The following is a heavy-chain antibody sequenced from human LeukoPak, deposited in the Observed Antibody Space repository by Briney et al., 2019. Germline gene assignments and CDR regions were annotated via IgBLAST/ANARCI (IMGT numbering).Heavy chain of an antibody. Sequence: SETLSLTCIVSGGSISTSAYYWGWIRQPPGEGLQWIGSIYYSGNTYYNPSLKSRVTISVDKSKNQFSLKLSSVTAADTAVYYCARDRSVLDYWGQGTLVTVSS. CDR1: GGSISTSAYY. CDR3: ARDRSVLDY. V-gene: IGHV4-39*07. D-gene: IGHD3-10*02. J-gene: IGHJ4*02. CDR2: IYYSGNT.